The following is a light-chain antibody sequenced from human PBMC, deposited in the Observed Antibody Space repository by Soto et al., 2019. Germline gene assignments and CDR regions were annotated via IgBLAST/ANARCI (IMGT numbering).Light chain of an antibody. J-gene: IGLJ2*01. V-gene: IGLV1-51*01. CDR3: GTWDSSLSAAV. CDR1: SSNIGNNY. Sequence: QSVLTQPPSVSAAPGQKVTISCSGSSSNIGNNYVSWYQQLPGTAPKLLIYDNNKRPSGIPDRFSGSKTGTSATLGITGLRTGDEADYYCGTWDSSLSAAVFGGGTKLTVL. CDR2: DNN.